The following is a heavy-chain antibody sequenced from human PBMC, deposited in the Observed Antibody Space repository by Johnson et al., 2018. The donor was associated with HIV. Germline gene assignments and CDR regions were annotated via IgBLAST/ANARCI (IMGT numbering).Heavy chain of an antibody. CDR2: IRYDGSNK. CDR3: GGVGRTGSAFDM. V-gene: IGHV3-30*02. J-gene: IGHJ3*02. D-gene: IGHD2-15*01. Sequence: VESGGGVVQPGGSLRLSCVASGFTFSSYGMHWVRQAPGKGLEWVAFIRYDGSNKYYADSVKGRFTISRENSTNTLYLQMNTLRAEDTAVYYCGGVGRTGSAFDMWGLGTMVTVSS. CDR1: GFTFSSYG.